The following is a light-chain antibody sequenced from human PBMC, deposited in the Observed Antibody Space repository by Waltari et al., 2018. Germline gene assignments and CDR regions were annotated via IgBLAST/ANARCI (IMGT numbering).Light chain of an antibody. V-gene: IGLV2-23*02. CDR3: CSYAGSSTWV. J-gene: IGLJ3*02. Sequence: QSALTQPASVSGSPGQSITISCTDVGSYNVVSWYQQYPGKAPKLMIYGVTKRPSGVSTRFSGSKSGNTASLTISGLQGEDEADYYCCSYAGSSTWVFGGGTKVTVL. CDR1: VGSYNV. CDR2: GVT.